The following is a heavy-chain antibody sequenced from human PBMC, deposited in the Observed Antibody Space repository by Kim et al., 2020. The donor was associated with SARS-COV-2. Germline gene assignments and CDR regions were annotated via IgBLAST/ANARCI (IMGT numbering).Heavy chain of an antibody. D-gene: IGHD2-2*01. J-gene: IGHJ6*03. CDR2: ISAYNGNT. CDR1: GYTFTSYG. V-gene: IGHV1-18*01. CDR3: ARGPHIVVVPAAYYYYYYMDV. Sequence: ASVKVSCKASGYTFTSYGISWVRQAPGQGLEWMGWISAYNGNTNYAQKLQGRVTMTTDTSTSTAYMELRSLRSDDTAVYYCARGPHIVVVPAAYYYYYYMDVWGKETTVTVSS.